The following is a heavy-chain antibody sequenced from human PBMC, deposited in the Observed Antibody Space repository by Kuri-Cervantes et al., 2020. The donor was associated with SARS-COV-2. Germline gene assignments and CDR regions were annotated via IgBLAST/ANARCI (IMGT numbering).Heavy chain of an antibody. Sequence: GESLKISCAASGFTFSSYSMNWVRQAPGKGLEWVSAISGSGGSTYYADSVKGRFTISRDNSKNTLYLQMNSLRAEDTAVYYCAKLRGDFGPDAFDIWGQGTMVTVSS. CDR2: ISGSGGST. J-gene: IGHJ3*02. D-gene: IGHD3-16*01. CDR3: AKLRGDFGPDAFDI. V-gene: IGHV3-23*01. CDR1: GFTFSSYS.